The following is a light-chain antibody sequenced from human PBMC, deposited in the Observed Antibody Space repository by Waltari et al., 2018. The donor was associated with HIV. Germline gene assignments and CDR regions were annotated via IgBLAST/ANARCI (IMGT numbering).Light chain of an antibody. CDR2: AAS. V-gene: IGKV1-9*01. CDR3: QQLNTYPPDT. Sequence: DIQLTQSLSFLSASIGDRVTITCRASEDINEFLAWYQQKPGVAPKLLIYAASTLEDEVPSRFSGSGSGTDFTLTISSLQPEDFATYFCQQLNTYPPDTFGPGTKLEI. J-gene: IGKJ2*01. CDR1: EDINEF.